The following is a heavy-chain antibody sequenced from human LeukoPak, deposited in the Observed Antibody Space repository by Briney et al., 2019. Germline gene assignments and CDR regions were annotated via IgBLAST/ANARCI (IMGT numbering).Heavy chain of an antibody. CDR1: GGSFSGYY. D-gene: IGHD2-15*01. V-gene: IGHV4-34*01. J-gene: IGHJ3*02. CDR2: INHSGST. Sequence: PSETLSLTCAVYGGSFSGYYWSWIRQPLGKGLEWIGEINHSGSTNYNPSLKSRVTILVDTSKNQFSLKLSSVTAADTAVYYCARGDYGYCSGGSCRDAFGIWGQGTMVTVSS. CDR3: ARGDYGYCSGGSCRDAFGI.